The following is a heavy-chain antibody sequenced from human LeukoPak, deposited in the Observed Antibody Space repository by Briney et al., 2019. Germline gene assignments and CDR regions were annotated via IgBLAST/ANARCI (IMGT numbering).Heavy chain of an antibody. D-gene: IGHD2-2*01. Sequence: SVKVSCKASGGTFSSYAISWVRQAPGQGLEWMGGIIPIFGTANYAQKFQGRVTITTDESTSTAYMELSSLRSEDTAVYYCARGVLPPRVPAALGDAFDIWGQGTMVTVSS. J-gene: IGHJ3*02. CDR3: ARGVLPPRVPAALGDAFDI. CDR2: IIPIFGTA. CDR1: GGTFSSYA. V-gene: IGHV1-69*05.